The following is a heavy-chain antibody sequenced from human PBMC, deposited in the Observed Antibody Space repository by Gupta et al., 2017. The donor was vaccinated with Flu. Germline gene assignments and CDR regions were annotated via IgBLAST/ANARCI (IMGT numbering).Heavy chain of an antibody. J-gene: IGHJ4*02. V-gene: IGHV3-23*01. Sequence: EVQLLESGGGLVQPGGSLRLSCAASGFTFSSYAMSWIRPAPGKGLEWVSSISGSGGTTYYADSVKGRFTVSRDNSKNTLYLQMNSLRAEDTAVYYCAKRDSLVVPIRIPNLDYWGQGTLVTVSS. CDR2: ISGSGGTT. CDR3: AKRDSLVVPIRIPNLDY. D-gene: IGHD3-22*01. CDR1: GFTFSSYA.